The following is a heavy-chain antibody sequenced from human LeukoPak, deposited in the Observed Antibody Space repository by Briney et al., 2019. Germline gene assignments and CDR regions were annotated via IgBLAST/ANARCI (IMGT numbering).Heavy chain of an antibody. V-gene: IGHV4-4*07. CDR2: ILTDGST. J-gene: IGHJ4*02. CDR1: GVSISTYY. CDR3: ARVDLDLGLDY. Sequence: SETLSLTCTVSGVSISTYYWGWIRQPAGKGLEWIGSILTDGSTNYNASLKSRVTMSVDTSKNQFSLRLRSVTAADTAVYYCARVDLDLGLDYWGQGTLVTVSS. D-gene: IGHD3/OR15-3a*01.